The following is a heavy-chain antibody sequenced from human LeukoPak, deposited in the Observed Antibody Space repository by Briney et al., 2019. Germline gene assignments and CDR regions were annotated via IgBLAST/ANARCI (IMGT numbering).Heavy chain of an antibody. Sequence: RPGGSLRLSCAASGFTFSSYSMNWVRQAPGKGLEWVSSISSSSNYIYYADSAKGRFTISRDNAKNSMYLQMNSLRAEDTAVYYCARGVDYYYYYMDVWGKGTTVTVSS. CDR2: ISSSSNYI. CDR3: ARGVDYYYYYMDV. J-gene: IGHJ6*03. V-gene: IGHV3-21*01. CDR1: GFTFSSYS.